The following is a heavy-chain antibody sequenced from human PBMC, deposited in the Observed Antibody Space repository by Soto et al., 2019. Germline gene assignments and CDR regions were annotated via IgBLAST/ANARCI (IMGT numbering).Heavy chain of an antibody. Sequence: QVQLVQSGAEVKKPGASVKVSCKASGYTFTSYGISWVRQAPGQGLEWMGWISAYNGNTNYAQKLQGRVTMTTDTSTSTAYMELRSLRSDDTVVYYCARDSLSRQWLANFDYWGQGTLVTVSS. V-gene: IGHV1-18*01. CDR3: ARDSLSRQWLANFDY. D-gene: IGHD6-19*01. J-gene: IGHJ4*02. CDR2: ISAYNGNT. CDR1: GYTFTSYG.